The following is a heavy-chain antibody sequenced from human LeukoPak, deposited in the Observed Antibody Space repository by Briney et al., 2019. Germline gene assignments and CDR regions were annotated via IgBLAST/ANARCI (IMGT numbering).Heavy chain of an antibody. V-gene: IGHV4-34*01. D-gene: IGHD1-26*01. CDR2: INHSGST. Sequence: PSETLSLTCAVYGGSFSGYYWSWIRQPPGKGLEWIGEINHSGSTNYNPSLKSRVTISVDTSKNQFSLKLSSVTAADTAVYYCASGSYVFDYWGQGTLVTVSS. CDR3: ASGSYVFDY. CDR1: GGSFSGYY. J-gene: IGHJ4*02.